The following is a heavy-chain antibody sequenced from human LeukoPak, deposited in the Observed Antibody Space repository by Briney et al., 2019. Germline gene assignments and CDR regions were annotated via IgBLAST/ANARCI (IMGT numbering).Heavy chain of an antibody. CDR3: ARDRERGSGWDGDYYYYMDV. V-gene: IGHV3-48*01. Sequence: QPGGSLRLSCAASGFTFSSYSMNWVRQAPGKGLEWVSYISSSSSTIYYADSVKGRFTISRDNAKNSLYLQMNSLRAEDTAVYYCARDRERGSGWDGDYYYYMDVWGKGTTVTVSS. CDR2: ISSSSSTI. CDR1: GFTFSSYS. D-gene: IGHD6-19*01. J-gene: IGHJ6*03.